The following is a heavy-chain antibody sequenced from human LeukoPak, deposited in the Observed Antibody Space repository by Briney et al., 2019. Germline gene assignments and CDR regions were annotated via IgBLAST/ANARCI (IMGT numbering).Heavy chain of an antibody. CDR3: ARAWSSGWPFDY. J-gene: IGHJ4*02. CDR1: GYSISSGYY. Sequence: SETLSLTCTVSGYSISSGYYWGWIRQPPGKGLEWIGSIYHSGSTNYNPSLKSRVTISVDTSKNQFSLKLSSVTAADTAVYYCARAWSSGWPFDYWGQGTLVTVSS. CDR2: IYHSGST. V-gene: IGHV4-38-2*02. D-gene: IGHD6-19*01.